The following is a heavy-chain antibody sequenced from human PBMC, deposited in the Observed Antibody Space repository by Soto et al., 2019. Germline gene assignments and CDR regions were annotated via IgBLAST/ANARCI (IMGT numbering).Heavy chain of an antibody. D-gene: IGHD3-10*01. CDR1: GFSLNTGGVG. Sequence: ITLKESGPTLVKPTQTLTLTCTFSGFSLNTGGVGVGWVRQPRGKAMEWLALIYWDDDERYRPSLRSRLNITKDTINNQVVLTMTTMDPEDTATYYCVRNWRYYGGDYYYGMDAWGPGTTVTVSS. V-gene: IGHV2-5*02. CDR2: IYWDDDE. CDR3: VRNWRYYGGDYYYGMDA. J-gene: IGHJ6*02.